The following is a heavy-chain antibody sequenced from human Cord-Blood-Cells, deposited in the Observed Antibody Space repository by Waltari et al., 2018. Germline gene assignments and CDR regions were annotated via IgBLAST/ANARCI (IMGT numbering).Heavy chain of an antibody. CDR3: ARDLSEYGSGSYYDY. D-gene: IGHD3-10*01. CDR2: IIPICGTA. CDR1: GGTFRSHS. J-gene: IGHJ4*02. Sequence: QVQLVQSGADVQTPGSSVKVSCKPSGGTFRSHSTGWVRQAPGQGLACQGGIIPICGTANYAQKFQGRVTITADESPSTAYMELSSLRSEDTAVYYCARDLSEYGSGSYYDYWGQGTLVTVSS. V-gene: IGHV1-69*01.